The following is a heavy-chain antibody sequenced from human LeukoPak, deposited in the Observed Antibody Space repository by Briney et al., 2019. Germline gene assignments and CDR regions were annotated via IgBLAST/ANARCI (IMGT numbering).Heavy chain of an antibody. CDR1: GYTFRNYD. CDR3: ARSNYYDSTGYYGGPVDS. V-gene: IGHV1-18*01. J-gene: IGHJ4*02. D-gene: IGHD3-22*01. CDR2: ISTYNGNT. Sequence: ASVKVSCKASGYTFRNYDISWVRQAPGQGLEWMGWISTYNGNTNYAQKLQGRVTMTTDTSTSTAYMEVRSLRFDDTAVYYCARSNYYDSTGYYGGPVDSWGQGTLVTVSS.